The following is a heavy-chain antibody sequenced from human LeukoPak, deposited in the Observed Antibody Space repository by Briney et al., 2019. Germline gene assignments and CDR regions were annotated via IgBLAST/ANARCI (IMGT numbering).Heavy chain of an antibody. CDR3: ARLRVAVAEN. CDR2: IYHSGST. V-gene: IGHV4-38-2*01. CDR1: GCSISSGYY. J-gene: IGHJ4*02. Sequence: SETLSLTCAASGCSISSGYYWGWIRQPPGKGLEWIGSIYHSGSTYDNPSLKSRVAISVDTSKNQFSLKLSSVTAADTAVYYWARLRVAVAENWGQGTLVTVSS. D-gene: IGHD6-19*01.